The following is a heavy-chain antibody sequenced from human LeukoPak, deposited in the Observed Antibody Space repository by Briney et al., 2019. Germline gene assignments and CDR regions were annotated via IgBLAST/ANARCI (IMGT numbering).Heavy chain of an antibody. D-gene: IGHD3-3*01. CDR2: ISSSGSTI. J-gene: IGHJ3*02. CDR1: GFTFSDYY. V-gene: IGHV3-11*01. Sequence: GGSLRLSCAASGFTFSDYYMSWIRQAPGKGLEWVSYISSSGSTIYYADSVKGRFTISRDNAKNSLYLQMNSLRAEDTAVYYCARVGYDFWSSIDAFDIWGQGTMVTVSS. CDR3: ARVGYDFWSSIDAFDI.